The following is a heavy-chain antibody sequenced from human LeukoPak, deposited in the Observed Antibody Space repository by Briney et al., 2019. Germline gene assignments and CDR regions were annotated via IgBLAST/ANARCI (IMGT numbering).Heavy chain of an antibody. CDR3: ARQNWASGDY. J-gene: IGHJ4*02. D-gene: IGHD7-27*01. Sequence: GASLKISCQGSGYMFTNYWIARVRPVPGKGLEWMGIIYPDDSDSRYSPSFQGQVTMSVDKSISTAYLQWSSLKTSDTAIYYCARQNWASGDYWGQGTLVTVSS. V-gene: IGHV5-51*01. CDR1: GYMFTNYW. CDR2: IYPDDSDS.